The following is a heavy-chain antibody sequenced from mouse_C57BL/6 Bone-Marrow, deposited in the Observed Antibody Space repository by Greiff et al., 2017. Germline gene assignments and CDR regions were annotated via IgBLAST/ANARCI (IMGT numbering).Heavy chain of an antibody. CDR3: ARSEVRWDGAMDY. CDR2: INPNNGGT. Sequence: EVQLQQSGPELVKPGASVKISCKASGYTFTDYYMNWVKQSHGKSLEWIGDINPNNGGTSYNQKFKGKDTLTVDKSSSPAYMELRSLTSEDSAVYYCARSEVRWDGAMDYWGQGTSVTVSS. CDR1: GYTFTDYY. J-gene: IGHJ4*01. V-gene: IGHV1-26*01. D-gene: IGHD4-1*01.